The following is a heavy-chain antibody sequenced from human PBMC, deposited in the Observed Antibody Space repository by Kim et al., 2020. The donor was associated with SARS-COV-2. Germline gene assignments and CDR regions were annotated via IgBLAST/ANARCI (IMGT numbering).Heavy chain of an antibody. Sequence: ASVKVSCKASGYTFTSYDINWVRQATGQGLEWMGWMNPNSGNTGYAQKFQGRVTMTRNTSISTAYMELSSLRSEDTAVYYCARGVGDFWSGYYTGIMDYWGQGTLVTVSS. CDR1: GYTFTSYD. D-gene: IGHD3-3*01. CDR2: MNPNSGNT. J-gene: IGHJ4*02. CDR3: ARGVGDFWSGYYTGIMDY. V-gene: IGHV1-8*01.